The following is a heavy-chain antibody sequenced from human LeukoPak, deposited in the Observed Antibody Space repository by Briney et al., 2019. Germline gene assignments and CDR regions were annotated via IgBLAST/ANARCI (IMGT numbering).Heavy chain of an antibody. V-gene: IGHV3-21*01. D-gene: IGHD1-1*01. Sequence: AGSLRLSCAGSGFPFTGYSMNWVRQTPGKGQGWVSSMSILSGITYYAESVKGRFTVSRDNAKNLLHLQMNSLRVEDTAIYYCAREFEYITSRADYWGQGTLVTVSS. CDR2: MSILSGIT. CDR1: GFPFTGYS. J-gene: IGHJ4*02. CDR3: AREFEYITSRADY.